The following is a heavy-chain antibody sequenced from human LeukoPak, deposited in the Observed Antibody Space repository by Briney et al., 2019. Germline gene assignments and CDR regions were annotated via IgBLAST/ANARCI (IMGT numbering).Heavy chain of an antibody. D-gene: IGHD3-10*01. J-gene: IGHJ5*02. Sequence: GTSVKVSCKASGFTFTSSAVQWVRQARGQRLEWIGWIVVGSGNTNYAQKFQERVTITRDMSTSTACMELSSVTAADTAVYYCARDQYYYGSGTWGQGTLVTVSP. V-gene: IGHV1-58*01. CDR3: ARDQYYYGSGT. CDR2: IVVGSGNT. CDR1: GFTFTSSA.